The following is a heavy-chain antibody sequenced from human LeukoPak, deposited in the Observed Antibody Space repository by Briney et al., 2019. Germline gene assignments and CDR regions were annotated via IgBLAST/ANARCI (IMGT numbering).Heavy chain of an antibody. J-gene: IGHJ4*02. D-gene: IGHD2-15*01. CDR1: GYSISSGYY. CDR3: ARRYCSGGSCYFDY. V-gene: IGHV4-38-2*01. CDR2: IYHSGST. Sequence: PSETLSLTCAVSGYSISSGYYWGWIRQPPGKGREWIGSIYHSGSTYYNPSLKSRVTISVDTSKNQFSLKLSSVTAADTAVYYCARRYCSGGSCYFDYWGQGTLVTVSS.